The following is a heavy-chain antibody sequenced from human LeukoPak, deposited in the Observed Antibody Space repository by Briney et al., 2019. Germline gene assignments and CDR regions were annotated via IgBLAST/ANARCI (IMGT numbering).Heavy chain of an antibody. CDR1: GFTFSHYA. J-gene: IGHJ4*02. Sequence: GGSLRLSCAASGFTFSHYAMSWVRQAPGKGLEWDSAISGSGRSTYYADSVKGRFTISRDNSKNTLYLQMNSLKTEDTAVYYCTSQYYYDSSGSFDLFDYWGQGTLVTVSS. D-gene: IGHD3-22*01. V-gene: IGHV3-23*01. CDR2: ISGSGRST. CDR3: TSQYYYDSSGSFDLFDY.